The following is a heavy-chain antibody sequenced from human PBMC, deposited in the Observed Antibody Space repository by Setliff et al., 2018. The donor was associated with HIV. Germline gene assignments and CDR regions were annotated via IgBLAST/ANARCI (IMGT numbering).Heavy chain of an antibody. Sequence: ASVKVSCKASGYTFTNYAMHWVRQAPGQGLEWMGWINGNSGATNYAQKFQGRVTITRDTSMYTAYMELTSLRFDDTAVYSCARGVDDSGPGTWTFDYWGQGALVTVSS. CDR1: GYTFTNYA. V-gene: IGHV1-2*02. D-gene: IGHD3-10*01. CDR2: INGNSGAT. J-gene: IGHJ4*02. CDR3: ARGVDDSGPGTWTFDY.